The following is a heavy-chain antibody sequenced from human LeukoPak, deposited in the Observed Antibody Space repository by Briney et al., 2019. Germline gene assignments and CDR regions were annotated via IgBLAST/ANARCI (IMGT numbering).Heavy chain of an antibody. CDR1: GYTFTSYS. Sequence: PAASVKVSCKASGYTFTSYSMHWVPQAPGQGLEWMGIINPSGGSTSYAQKFQGRVTMTRDTSTSTVYMELSSLRSEDTAVYYCARGGQSHSSSWYHGYWGQGTLVTVSS. CDR3: ARGGQSHSSSWYHGY. CDR2: INPSGGST. D-gene: IGHD6-13*01. V-gene: IGHV1-46*01. J-gene: IGHJ4*02.